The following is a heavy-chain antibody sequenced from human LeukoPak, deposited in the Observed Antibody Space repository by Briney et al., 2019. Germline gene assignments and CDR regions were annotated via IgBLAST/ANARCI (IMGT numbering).Heavy chain of an antibody. J-gene: IGHJ4*02. V-gene: IGHV3-66*01. Sequence: GGSLRLSCAASGFTVSSKYMSWVRQAPGKGLEWVSVIYVDGGTYYADSVKGRFTISRDNSKNTLLLQMNSLRAEDTAVYYCARGHYSNRLGGQGTLVTVSS. CDR1: GFTVSSKY. D-gene: IGHD2-2*01. CDR2: IYVDGGT. CDR3: ARGHYSNRL.